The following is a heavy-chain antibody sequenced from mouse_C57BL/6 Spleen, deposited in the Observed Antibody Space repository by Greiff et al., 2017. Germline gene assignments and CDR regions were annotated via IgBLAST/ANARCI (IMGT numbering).Heavy chain of an antibody. CDR3: ARHSSSYVCDY. CDR2: ISNLAYSI. J-gene: IGHJ2*01. CDR1: GFTFSDYG. V-gene: IGHV5-15*01. D-gene: IGHD1-1*01. Sequence: EVKLVESGGGLVQPGGSLKLSCAASGFTFSDYGMAWVRQAPRKGPEWVAFISNLAYSIYYADTVTGRFTISRENAKNTLYLEMSSLRSEDTAMYYCARHSSSYVCDYWGQGTTLTVSS.